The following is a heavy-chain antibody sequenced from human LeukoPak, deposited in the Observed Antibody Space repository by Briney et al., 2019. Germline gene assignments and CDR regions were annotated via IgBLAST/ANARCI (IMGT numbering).Heavy chain of an antibody. Sequence: SETLSLTCTVSGDSISSYYWSWIRQPPGKGLEWIGYIYFSGSTNYNPSLKSRVTISVDTSKNQFSLKLSSVTAADTAVYYCASIDQVETTMGGYYFDYWGQGTLVTVSS. CDR3: ASIDQVETTMGGYYFDY. CDR2: IYFSGST. J-gene: IGHJ4*02. CDR1: GDSISSYY. V-gene: IGHV4-59*01. D-gene: IGHD5-18*01.